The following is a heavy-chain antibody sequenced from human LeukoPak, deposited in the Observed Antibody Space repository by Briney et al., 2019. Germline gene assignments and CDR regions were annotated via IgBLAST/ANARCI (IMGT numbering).Heavy chain of an antibody. D-gene: IGHD4-17*01. J-gene: IGHJ2*01. CDR1: GGSISSYY. V-gene: IGHV4-59*01. Sequence: PSETLSLTCTVSGGSISSYYWSWIRQPPGKGLEWIGYIYYSGSTNYSPSLKSRVTISVDTSKNQFSLKLSSVTAADTAVYYCARYGAHWYFDLWGRGTLVTVSS. CDR2: IYYSGST. CDR3: ARYGAHWYFDL.